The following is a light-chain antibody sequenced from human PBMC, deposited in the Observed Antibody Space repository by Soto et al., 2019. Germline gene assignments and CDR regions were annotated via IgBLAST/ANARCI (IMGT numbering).Light chain of an antibody. CDR3: QQYNYWPRL. CDR2: DAS. CDR1: QSFSGS. J-gene: IGKJ1*01. Sequence: IQTTQSPSTQPASMRDRFTITCRASQSFSGSLAWYQQKPGKAPKLLIYDASSLERGVPSRFTGSGSGAEFTLTISSLQSEDFGLYYCQQYNYWPRLFGQGTKVDIK. V-gene: IGKV1-5*01.